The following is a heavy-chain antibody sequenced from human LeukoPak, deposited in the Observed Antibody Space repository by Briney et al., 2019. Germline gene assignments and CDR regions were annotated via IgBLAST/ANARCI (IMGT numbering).Heavy chain of an antibody. CDR3: ARDRLTGIATEYYFDY. D-gene: IGHD6-13*01. CDR1: GFTFSSYW. CDR2: INKDGGEK. J-gene: IGHJ4*02. Sequence: GGSLRLSCAASGFTFSSYWMSWVRQAPGKGLEWVANINKDGGEKYYVDSVKGRFTTSRDNAKNSLYLQMNSLRAEDTAVYYCARDRLTGIATEYYFDYWGQGTLVTVSS. V-gene: IGHV3-7*01.